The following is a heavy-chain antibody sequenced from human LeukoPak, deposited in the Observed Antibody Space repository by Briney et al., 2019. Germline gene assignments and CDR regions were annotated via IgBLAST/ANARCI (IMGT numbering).Heavy chain of an antibody. D-gene: IGHD1-26*01. Sequence: GSLRLSCAASGFTFSSYSMNWVRQPPGKGLEWIGEIYHSGSTTYNPSLKSRVTISVDESKNQFSLKVSSVTAADTAVYYCVRDRGNYVTDSWGQGTLVTVSS. CDR2: IYHSGST. CDR3: VRDRGNYVTDS. J-gene: IGHJ4*02. V-gene: IGHV4-4*02. CDR1: GFTFSSYSM.